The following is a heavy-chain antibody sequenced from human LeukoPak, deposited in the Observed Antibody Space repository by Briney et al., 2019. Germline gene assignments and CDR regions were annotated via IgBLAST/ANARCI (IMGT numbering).Heavy chain of an antibody. CDR2: INPSGGST. CDR3: ARAISPFAYYGRDV. Sequence: GASVKVSCKASGYTFSSYSVHWVRQAPGQGLDWMGIINPSGGSTSYAQKFQGRVTMTRDTSTSTVYMQLSSLRSEDTAVYYCARAISPFAYYGRDVWGQGTTVTVSS. J-gene: IGHJ6*02. CDR1: GYTFSSYS. D-gene: IGHD3-3*01. V-gene: IGHV1-46*01.